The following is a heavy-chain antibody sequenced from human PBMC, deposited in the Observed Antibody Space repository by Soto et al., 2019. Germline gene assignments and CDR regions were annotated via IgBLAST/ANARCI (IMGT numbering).Heavy chain of an antibody. D-gene: IGHD3-22*01. CDR3: ARFGDSSGYYSSFDY. CDR1: GYTFTSYG. V-gene: IGHV1-18*01. J-gene: IGHJ4*02. CDR2: ISAYNGNT. Sequence: GASVKVSCKASGYTFTSYGISWVRQAPGQGLEWMGWISAYNGNTNYAQKLQGRVTMTTDTSTSTAYMELRSLRSDDTAVYYCARFGDSSGYYSSFDYWGQGTLVTVSS.